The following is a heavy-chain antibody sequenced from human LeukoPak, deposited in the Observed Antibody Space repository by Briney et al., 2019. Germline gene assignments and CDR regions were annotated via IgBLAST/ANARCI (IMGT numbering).Heavy chain of an antibody. CDR3: ANRIRGSAY. V-gene: IGHV3-23*05. J-gene: IGHJ4*02. CDR2: IDESGYKT. Sequence: GGSLRLSCEASGFIFSSYDLSWVRQAPGKGLEWVSDIDESGYKTYYADSVKGRFTISRDNSKDTLYPHMNSLRVEDTAIYYCANRIRGSAYWGQGTLVTVSS. CDR1: GFIFSSYD. D-gene: IGHD3-10*01.